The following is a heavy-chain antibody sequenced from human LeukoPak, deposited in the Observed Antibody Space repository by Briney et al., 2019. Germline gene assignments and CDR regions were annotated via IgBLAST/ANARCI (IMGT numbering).Heavy chain of an antibody. CDR2: ISSSSSYI. J-gene: IGHJ6*02. V-gene: IGHV3-21*01. CDR3: AREGPHYYYYYGMDV. CDR1: GFTFSSYS. Sequence: PGGSLRLSCAASGFTFSSYSMTWVRQAPGKGLEWVSSISSSSSYIYYADSVKGRFTISRDNAKNSLYLQVNSLRAEDTAVYYCAREGPHYYYYYGMDVWGQGTTVTVSS.